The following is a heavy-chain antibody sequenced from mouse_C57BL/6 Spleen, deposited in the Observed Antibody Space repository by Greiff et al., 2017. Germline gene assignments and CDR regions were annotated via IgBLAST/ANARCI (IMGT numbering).Heavy chain of an antibody. V-gene: IGHV1-52*01. J-gene: IGHJ4*01. D-gene: IGHD1-1*01. CDR2: IDPSDSET. CDR3: ARGNYYGSSYATGAMDS. CDR1: GYTFTSYW. Sequence: QVQLQQPGAELVRPGSSVQLSCKASGYTFTSYWMHWVKQRPIQGLEWIGNIDPSDSETHYNQKFKDKATLTVDKSSSTAYMQLSSLTSEDSAVYYCARGNYYGSSYATGAMDSWVQGTSVTVSS.